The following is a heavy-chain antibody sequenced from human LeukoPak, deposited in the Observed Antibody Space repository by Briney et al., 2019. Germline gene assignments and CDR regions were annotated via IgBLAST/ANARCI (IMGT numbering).Heavy chain of an antibody. CDR3: ARGPLFTMVRGVTEWFDP. CDR1: GVSFSGYY. D-gene: IGHD3-10*01. Sequence: PSETLSLTCAVYGVSFSGYYWSWIRQPPGKGLEWIGGINHSGSTNYNPSLKSRVTISVDTSKNQFSLKLSSVTAADTVVYYCARGPLFTMVRGVTEWFDPWGQGTLVTVSS. CDR2: INHSGST. J-gene: IGHJ5*02. V-gene: IGHV4-34*01.